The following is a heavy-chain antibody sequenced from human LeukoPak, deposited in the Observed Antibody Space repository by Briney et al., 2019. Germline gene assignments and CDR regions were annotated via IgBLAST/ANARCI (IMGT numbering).Heavy chain of an antibody. CDR1: GFTFSSYW. J-gene: IGHJ4*02. CDR3: ARVYGPGSYYY. CDR2: IKEDGSEK. D-gene: IGHD3-10*01. Sequence: QPGGSLRLSCAASGFTFSSYWMSWVRQAPGKGLEWVANIKEDGSEKYYVASVKGRFTISRDNAKNSLHLQMSSLRAEDTAVYYCARVYGPGSYYYWGQGTLVTVSS. V-gene: IGHV3-7*04.